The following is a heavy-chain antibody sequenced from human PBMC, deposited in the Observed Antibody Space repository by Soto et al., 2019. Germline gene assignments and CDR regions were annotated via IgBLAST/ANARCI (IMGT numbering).Heavy chain of an antibody. CDR1: GGSISSYY. CDR2: IYYSGST. Sequence: QVQLQESGPGLVKPSETLSLTCTVSGGSISSYYWSWIRQPPGKGLEWIGYIYYSGSTNYNPSLKSRVTISVDTSKNQFSLKLSSVTAADTAXXXXXXXWGWSVDYWGQGTLVTVSS. CDR3: XXXWGWSVDY. D-gene: IGHD3-16*01. V-gene: IGHV4-59*08. J-gene: IGHJ4*02.